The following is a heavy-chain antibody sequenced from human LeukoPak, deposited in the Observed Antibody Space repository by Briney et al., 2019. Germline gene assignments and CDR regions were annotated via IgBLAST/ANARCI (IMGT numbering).Heavy chain of an antibody. CDR1: SDSISDYY. D-gene: IGHD3-10*01. CDR3: VRVHYSSGSLSSWFDP. V-gene: IGHV4-59*08. CDR2: ISYSGGV. Sequence: SETLSLTCTVSSDSISDYYWGWVRQPPGKGLECIGYISYSGGVSYSPSLKPPVTISLDTSNNQVSLKLSSVTAADTAIYYCVRVHYSSGSLSSWFDPWGRGILVTVSS. J-gene: IGHJ5*02.